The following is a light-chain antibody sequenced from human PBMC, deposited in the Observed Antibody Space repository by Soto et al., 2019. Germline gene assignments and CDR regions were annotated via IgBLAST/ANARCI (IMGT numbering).Light chain of an antibody. V-gene: IGKV3-15*01. CDR3: QQYKSWPYT. J-gene: IGKJ2*01. CDR2: GAS. CDR1: QSVSDK. Sequence: EIVMTQSPATLSVSPGERATLSCRASQSVSDKSAWYQQKPGQAPRLLIFGASTRATRIPARFSGSGSGTEFTLTISSLQSEDFAVYYCQQYKSWPYTFGQGTKLEIK.